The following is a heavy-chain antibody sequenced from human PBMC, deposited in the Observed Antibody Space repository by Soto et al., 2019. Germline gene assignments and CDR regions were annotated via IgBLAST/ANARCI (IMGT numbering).Heavy chain of an antibody. J-gene: IGHJ4*02. CDR1: GGSIRGGGYC. Sequence: TLCLTCSVSGGSIRGGGYCWSFILQHPGKGLEWIGYIYYSGSTYYNPSRKSRVTISVDRSRNEFSLELTSVTAPDTAVYYWASVDLKWVYALDYWGQGALVTVSS. V-gene: IGHV4-30-4*08. CDR3: ASVDLKWVYALDY. D-gene: IGHD3-3*01. CDR2: IYYSGST.